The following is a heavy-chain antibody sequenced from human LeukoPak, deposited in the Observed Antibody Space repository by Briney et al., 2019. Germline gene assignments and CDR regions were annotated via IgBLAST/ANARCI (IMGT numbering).Heavy chain of an antibody. Sequence: SETLSLTCTVSGGSISSYYWSWIRQPPGKGLEWIGYIYYSGSTNYNPSLKSRVTISADTSKNQFSLKLSSVTAADTAVYYCARQGGQPVLYWGQGTLVTVSS. CDR1: GGSISSYY. D-gene: IGHD6-6*01. CDR2: IYYSGST. V-gene: IGHV4-59*08. J-gene: IGHJ4*02. CDR3: ARQGGQPVLY.